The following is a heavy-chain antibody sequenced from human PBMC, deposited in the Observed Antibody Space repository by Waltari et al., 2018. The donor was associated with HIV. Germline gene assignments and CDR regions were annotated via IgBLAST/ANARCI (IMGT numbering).Heavy chain of an antibody. J-gene: IGHJ3*01. D-gene: IGHD6-13*01. CDR2: IGYDGSKK. CDR1: GFRVSDYG. Sequence: VQLEESGGGVVQPGRSRRLSCAASGFRVSDYGMHWVRQAPGKGLKWVAVIGYDGSKKEYSDSVNGRFTISKDNSKNTLFLQMNSLRVDDTAVYFCARVPFASSWSADSFDVWGPGTRITVSS. V-gene: IGHV3-33*01. CDR3: ARVPFASSWSADSFDV.